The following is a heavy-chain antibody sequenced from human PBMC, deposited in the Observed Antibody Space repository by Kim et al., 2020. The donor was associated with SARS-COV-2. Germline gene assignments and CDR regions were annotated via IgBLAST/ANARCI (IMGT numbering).Heavy chain of an antibody. J-gene: IGHJ4*02. D-gene: IGHD6-6*01. CDR3: ARDVGGSSSFSFDY. V-gene: IGHV6-1*01. Sequence: AVSVKSRITINPDTSKNQFSLQLNSVTPEDTAVYYCARDVGGSSSFSFDYWGQGTLVTVSS.